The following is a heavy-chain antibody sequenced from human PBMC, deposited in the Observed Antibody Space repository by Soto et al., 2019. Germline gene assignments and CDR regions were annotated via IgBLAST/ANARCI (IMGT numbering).Heavy chain of an antibody. J-gene: IGHJ6*02. Sequence: PSETLSLTCAVYGGSFSAYYWSWVRQPPGKGLEWIGEIIHSESTKYNPSLKSRVTISVDTSKNQFSLKLGSVTAADTAVYYCARQRPTDGRWEFANYYGMYVWGQGTPVTVSS. D-gene: IGHD1-26*01. CDR3: ARQRPTDGRWEFANYYGMYV. CDR1: GGSFSAYY. CDR2: IIHSEST. V-gene: IGHV4-34*12.